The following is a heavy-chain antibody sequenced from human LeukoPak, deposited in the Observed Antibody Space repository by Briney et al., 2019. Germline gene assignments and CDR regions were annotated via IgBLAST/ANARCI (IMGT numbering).Heavy chain of an antibody. J-gene: IGHJ5*02. CDR2: INHSGST. D-gene: IGHD3-10*01. V-gene: IGHV4-34*01. CDR1: GGSFSGYY. CDR3: ARHPPRAYYGSGSYLWFAVSRGGSWFDP. Sequence: SETLSLTCAVYGGSFSGYYWSWIRQPPGKGLEWIGEINHSGSTNYNPSLKSRVTISVDTSKNQFSLKLSSVTAADTAVYYCARHPPRAYYGSGSYLWFAVSRGGSWFDPWGQGTLVTVSS.